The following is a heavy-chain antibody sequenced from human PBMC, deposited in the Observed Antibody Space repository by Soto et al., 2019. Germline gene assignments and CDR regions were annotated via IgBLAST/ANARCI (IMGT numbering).Heavy chain of an antibody. J-gene: IGHJ6*02. Sequence: EVQLVESGGGLVQPGGSLRLSCAASGFSISSYELNWVRQAPGKGLEWISYISPGGDEKYYADSVKGRFTISRDNAKNSLYLQLNRLRAEDTAVYYCARDLNSRDLITIIVSSDDAMDVWGQGTTVTVSS. D-gene: IGHD3-22*01. V-gene: IGHV3-48*03. CDR3: ARDLNSRDLITIIVSSDDAMDV. CDR1: GFSISSYE. CDR2: ISPGGDEK.